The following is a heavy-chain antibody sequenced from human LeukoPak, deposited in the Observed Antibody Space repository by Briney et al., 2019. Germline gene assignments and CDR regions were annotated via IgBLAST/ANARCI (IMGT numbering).Heavy chain of an antibody. CDR3: ARGLNYYDGSGYCNWFDP. D-gene: IGHD3-22*01. CDR1: GGSISSFY. Sequence: SETLSLTCTVSGGSISSFYWSWIRQPPGKGLEWIGFVYYSGTTKYNPSFESRVTMSVDRSGKQFSLNLSSVTAAGTAVYYCARGLNYYDGSGYCNWFDPWGQGTLVTVSS. CDR2: VYYSGTT. J-gene: IGHJ5*02. V-gene: IGHV4-59*01.